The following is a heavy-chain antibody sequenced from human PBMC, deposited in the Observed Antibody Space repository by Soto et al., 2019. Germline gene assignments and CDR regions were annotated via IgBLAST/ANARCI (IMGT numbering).Heavy chain of an antibody. J-gene: IGHJ4*02. CDR1: GFTFSSYG. V-gene: IGHV3-30*18. CDR3: AKEWVYDSSGWSFDY. Sequence: QVQLVESGGGVLQPGRSLRLSCAASGFTFSSYGMHWVRQAPGKGLEWVAVISNDGSNKYYADSVKGRFTISRDNSKNTLYLQMNSLRAEYTAVYYCAKEWVYDSSGWSFDYWGQGTLVTVSS. CDR2: ISNDGSNK. D-gene: IGHD3-22*01.